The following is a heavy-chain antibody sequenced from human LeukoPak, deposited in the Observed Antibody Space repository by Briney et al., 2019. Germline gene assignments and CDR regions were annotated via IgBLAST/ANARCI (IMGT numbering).Heavy chain of an antibody. CDR1: GGSISNYY. J-gene: IGHJ4*02. D-gene: IGHD5-12*01. Sequence: SETLSLTCTVSGGSISNYYWSWIRQPAGKGLEWIGRIYTSGTINYNPSLKSRVTISVDTSKNQFSLKLSSVTAADTAVYYCAGAALRTPLTYFDYWGQGTLVTVSS. CDR3: AGAALRTPLTYFDY. CDR2: IYTSGTI. V-gene: IGHV4-4*07.